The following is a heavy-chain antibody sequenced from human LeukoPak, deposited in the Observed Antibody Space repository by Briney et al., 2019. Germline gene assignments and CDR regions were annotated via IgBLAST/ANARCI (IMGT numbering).Heavy chain of an antibody. V-gene: IGHV3-30*18. D-gene: IGHD2-21*02. CDR1: GFTFSSYG. CDR2: ISYDGSNK. CDR3: AKGWYCGGDCSPFFDY. Sequence: GGSLRLSCAASGFTFSSYGMHWVRQAPGKGLEWVAVISYDGSNKYYADSVKGRFTISRDNSKNTLYLQMNSLRAEDTAVYYCAKGWYCGGDCSPFFDYWGQGTLVTVSS. J-gene: IGHJ4*02.